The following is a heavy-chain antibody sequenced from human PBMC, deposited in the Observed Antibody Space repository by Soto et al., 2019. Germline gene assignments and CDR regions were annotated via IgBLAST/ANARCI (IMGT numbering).Heavy chain of an antibody. CDR2: INHKGST. CDR1: GGSFSGYY. J-gene: IGHJ6*02. CDR3: ARGSYSSSWSYYYGLDV. Sequence: QVQLQQWGAGRLKPSETLSPTCAVYGGSFSGYYWGWIRQPQGKGLEWNGVINHKGSTNYNPCLKGGVTISVATCKIQFSLKLSSVPAADTAVYYCARGSYSSSWSYYYGLDVWGQGTTVTVSS. D-gene: IGHD6-13*01. V-gene: IGHV4-34*01.